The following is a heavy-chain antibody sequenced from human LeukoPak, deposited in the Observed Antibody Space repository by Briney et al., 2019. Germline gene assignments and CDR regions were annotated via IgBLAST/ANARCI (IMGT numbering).Heavy chain of an antibody. CDR1: GYTFTGYY. D-gene: IGHD3-10*01. CDR3: ARKEWFGDVYFDY. CDR2: INPNSGGT. V-gene: IGHV1-2*02. Sequence: GASVKVSCKASGYTFTGYYMHWVRQAPGQGLEWMGWINPNSGGTNYAQKFQGRVTMTRDTSISTAYMELSRLRSDDTAVYYCARKEWFGDVYFDYWGQGTLVTVSS. J-gene: IGHJ4*02.